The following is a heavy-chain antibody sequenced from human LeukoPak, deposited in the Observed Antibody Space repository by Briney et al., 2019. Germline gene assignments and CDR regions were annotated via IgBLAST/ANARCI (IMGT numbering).Heavy chain of an antibody. V-gene: IGHV4-59*08. J-gene: IGHJ5*02. D-gene: IGHD1-26*01. CDR3: ARHLGEGTFPMDR. Sequence: SETLSLTCTVSGASITDYYWSWIRQTPEMGLEYIGYIHISGKTYNNPSLKGRVTVSLDTSQNQFSLKLTSVTAADTAVYFCARHLGEGTFPMDRWGQGILVTVSS. CDR2: IHISGKT. CDR1: GASITDYY.